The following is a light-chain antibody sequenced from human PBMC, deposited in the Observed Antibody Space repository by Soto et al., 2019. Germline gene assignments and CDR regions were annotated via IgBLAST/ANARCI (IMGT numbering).Light chain of an antibody. V-gene: IGLV1-40*01. J-gene: IGLJ3*02. Sequence: QSVLTQPPSVSGAPGQRVTISCTGSSSNIGAGYDVYWYHQLPGTAPKLLMYGNSNRPSGVPDRFSGSKSGTSASLAITGLQAEDEADYYCQSYDSSLSGWVFGGGTQLTVL. CDR3: QSYDSSLSGWV. CDR2: GNS. CDR1: SSNIGAGYD.